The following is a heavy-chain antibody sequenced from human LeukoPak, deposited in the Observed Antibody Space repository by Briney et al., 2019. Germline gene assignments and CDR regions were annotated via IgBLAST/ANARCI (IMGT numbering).Heavy chain of an antibody. CDR1: GFTFSRHG. V-gene: IGHV3-30*18. CDR2: ISNDGNKK. CDR3: AKDRSPTVTSFYYYHGMDV. D-gene: IGHD4-17*01. J-gene: IGHJ6*02. Sequence: GGSLRLSCAASGFTFSRHGMHWVRQAPGKGLEWVTVISNDGNKKYYADSVKGRFTTSRDNSRLYLQMDSLRPEDTAVYYCAKDRSPTVTSFYYYHGMDVWSQGTTVTVSS.